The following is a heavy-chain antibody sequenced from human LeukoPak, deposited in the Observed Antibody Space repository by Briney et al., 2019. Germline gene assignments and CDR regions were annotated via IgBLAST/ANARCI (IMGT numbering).Heavy chain of an antibody. J-gene: IGHJ3*02. D-gene: IGHD6-13*01. CDR2: INPNSGGT. Sequence: ASVKVSCKASGYTFTSYYMHWVRQAPGQGLEWMGWINPNSGGTNYAQKFQGRVTMTRDTSISTAYMELSRLRSDDTAVYYCARDSSSWYGSDDAFDIWGQGTMVTVSS. V-gene: IGHV1-2*02. CDR1: GYTFTSYY. CDR3: ARDSSSWYGSDDAFDI.